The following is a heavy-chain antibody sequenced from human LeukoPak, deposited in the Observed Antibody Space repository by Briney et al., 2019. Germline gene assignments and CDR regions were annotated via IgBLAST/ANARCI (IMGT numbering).Heavy chain of an antibody. CDR3: AKDVGSGWYGGFDY. CDR2: ISWDSGLL. J-gene: IGHJ4*02. V-gene: IGHV3-9*01. Sequence: GTSLRLSCAASGFTFDDSAMFWVRQAPGKGLEWVSGISWDSGLLGYADSVKGRFTISRDNAKNSLYLQMNSLRPEDTALYYCAKDVGSGWYGGFDYWGQGTRVTVSS. CDR1: GFTFDDSA. D-gene: IGHD6-19*01.